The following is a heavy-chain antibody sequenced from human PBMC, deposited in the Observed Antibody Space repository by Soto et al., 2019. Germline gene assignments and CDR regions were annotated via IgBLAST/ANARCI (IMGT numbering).Heavy chain of an antibody. J-gene: IGHJ4*02. V-gene: IGHV4-30-2*05. CDR3: ARELKVITEPLNFDD. D-gene: IGHD3-22*01. Sequence: PSETLYLTCTVSGGSISSGGYSWSWIRQPPGKGLEWIGYIYYSGSTYYNPSLKRRVTISVHTSKNQFSLKLSSVTAADTAVYYCARELKVITEPLNFDDWGPGTLVTVSS. CDR2: IYYSGST. CDR1: GGSISSGGYS.